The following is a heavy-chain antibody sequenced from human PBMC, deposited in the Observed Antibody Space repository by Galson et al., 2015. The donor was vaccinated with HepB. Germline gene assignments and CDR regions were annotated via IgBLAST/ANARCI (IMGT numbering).Heavy chain of an antibody. Sequence: SVKASCKASGYTFTSYAMNWVRQAPGQGLEWMGWINTNTGNPTYAQGFTGRFVFSLDTSVSTAYLQICSLKAEDTAVYYCARVISLHQGPIGLPPGTLLQEHLWG. J-gene: IGHJ6*01. V-gene: IGHV7-4-1*01. CDR3: ARVISLHQGPIGLPPGTLLQEHL. CDR1: GYTFTSYA. CDR2: INTNTGNP. D-gene: IGHD3-16*01.